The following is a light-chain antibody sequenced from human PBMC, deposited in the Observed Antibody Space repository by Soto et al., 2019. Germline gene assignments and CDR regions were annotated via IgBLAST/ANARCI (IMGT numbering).Light chain of an antibody. CDR1: QSVSSY. J-gene: IGKJ4*01. CDR3: QQRSNWRLT. CDR2: DAS. Sequence: EIVLTQSSATLSLSPGERATLSCRASQSVSSYLAWYQQKPGQAPRLLIYDASNRATGIPARFSGSGSGTDFTLTISSLEPVDFAVYYCQQRSNWRLTFGGGTKVEIK. V-gene: IGKV3-11*01.